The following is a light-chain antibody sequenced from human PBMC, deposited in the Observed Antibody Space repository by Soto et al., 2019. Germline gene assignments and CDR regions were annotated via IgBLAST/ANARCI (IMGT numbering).Light chain of an antibody. CDR3: QQYGSSFPFT. Sequence: EIVLTQSPGTLSLSPGERATLSCRASQSVSSSYLGWYQQKPGQAPRLLIYGASSRATGIPDRFSGSGSGTDFTLTISRLEPEDFAVYYCQQYGSSFPFTFGPGTKVDIK. J-gene: IGKJ3*01. V-gene: IGKV3-20*01. CDR1: QSVSSSY. CDR2: GAS.